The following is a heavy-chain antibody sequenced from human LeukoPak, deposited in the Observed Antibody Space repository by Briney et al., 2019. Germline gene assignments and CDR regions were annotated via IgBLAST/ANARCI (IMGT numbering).Heavy chain of an antibody. J-gene: IGHJ2*01. CDR3: ASPVELGRYFDL. D-gene: IGHD7-27*01. Sequence: GGSLRLSCAASGFTFSNAWMSWVRQAPGKGLEWASYISSSSGTLYYADSVKGRFTISRDNAKSSLYLQMNSLRDEDTAVYYCASPVELGRYFDLWGRGTLVTVSS. CDR1: GFTFSNAW. CDR2: ISSSSGTL. V-gene: IGHV3-48*02.